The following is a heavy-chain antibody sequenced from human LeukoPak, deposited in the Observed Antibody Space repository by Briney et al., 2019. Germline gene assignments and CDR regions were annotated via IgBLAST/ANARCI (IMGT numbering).Heavy chain of an antibody. CDR1: GGSFSGYY. D-gene: IGHD1-7*01. Sequence: SETLSLTCAVYGGSFSGYYWSWIRQPPGKGLEWIGEINHSGSTNYNPSLKSRVTISVDTSKNQFSLKLSSVTAADTAVYYCARTDIIIGTTGFDYWGQGTLVTVSS. V-gene: IGHV4-34*01. CDR3: ARTDIIIGTTGFDY. CDR2: INHSGST. J-gene: IGHJ4*02.